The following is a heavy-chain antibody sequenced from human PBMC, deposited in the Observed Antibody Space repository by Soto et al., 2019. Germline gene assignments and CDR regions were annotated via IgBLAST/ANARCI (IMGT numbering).Heavy chain of an antibody. CDR2: IWYDGSNK. D-gene: IGHD3-22*01. Sequence: QVQLVESGGGVVQPGRSLRLSCAASGFTFSSYGMHWVRQAPGKGLEWVAVIWYDGSNKYYADSVKGRFTISRDNSKNTLYLQMNSLRAEDTAVYYCARYDSSGSAFDYWGQGTLVTVSS. CDR3: ARYDSSGSAFDY. CDR1: GFTFSSYG. J-gene: IGHJ4*02. V-gene: IGHV3-33*01.